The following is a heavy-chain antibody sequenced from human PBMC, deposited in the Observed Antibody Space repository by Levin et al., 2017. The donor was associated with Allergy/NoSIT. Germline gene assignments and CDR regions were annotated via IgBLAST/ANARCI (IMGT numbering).Heavy chain of an antibody. Sequence: PAGGSLRLSCAASGFAFSSHGMSWVRQAPGKGLEWVSAISASGASTYYADSVKGRFTMSRDNSKSTLYLQMDSLRAEDTALYYCAKVVDFDFWGQGTLVTVSS. CDR3: AKVVDFDF. J-gene: IGHJ4*02. CDR2: ISASGAST. CDR1: GFAFSSHG. D-gene: IGHD3-10*01. V-gene: IGHV3-23*01.